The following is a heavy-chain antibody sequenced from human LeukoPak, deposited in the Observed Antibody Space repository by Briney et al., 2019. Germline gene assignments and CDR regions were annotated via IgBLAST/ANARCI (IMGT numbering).Heavy chain of an antibody. D-gene: IGHD5-24*01. V-gene: IGHV5-51*01. CDR1: GYKFINYW. CDR2: IYPGDSET. CDR3: ARHWKWDGYSHFDY. Sequence: KCGESLKISCKDSGYKFINYWIGWVRQKPGKGLEWMGIIYPGDSETRYSPSFQGQVTISADKSISTAFLQWSSLKASDTAIYYCARHWKWDGYSHFDYWGQGTLVTVSS. J-gene: IGHJ4*02.